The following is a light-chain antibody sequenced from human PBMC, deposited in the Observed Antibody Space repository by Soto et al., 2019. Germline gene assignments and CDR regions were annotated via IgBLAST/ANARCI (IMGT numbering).Light chain of an antibody. V-gene: IGLV2-14*01. J-gene: IGLJ1*01. CDR2: DVS. Sequence: QSALTQPASVSGSPGQSITISCTGTSSDVGGYNYVSWYQQRPGKAPKLMIYDVSNRPSGVSNRFSGSKSANTASLTISGLQAEDEADYYCSSHTSSSTSYVFGTGTKSPS. CDR3: SSHTSSSTSYV. CDR1: SSDVGGYNY.